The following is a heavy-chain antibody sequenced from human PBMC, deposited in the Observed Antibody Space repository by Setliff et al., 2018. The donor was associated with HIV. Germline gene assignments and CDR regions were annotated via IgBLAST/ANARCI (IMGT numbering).Heavy chain of an antibody. CDR2: IHYSGSS. CDR3: ATYADRESNRFDP. D-gene: IGHD3-10*01. V-gene: IGHV4-59*08. CDR1: GGSITGHY. J-gene: IGHJ5*02. Sequence: TLSLTCTVSGGSITGHYWSWIRRPPGKGLEWIGYIHYSGSSNYNPSLKSRVTISVDTSKNQFSLKLSSVTAADTAVYYCATYADRESNRFDPWGQGILVTVSS.